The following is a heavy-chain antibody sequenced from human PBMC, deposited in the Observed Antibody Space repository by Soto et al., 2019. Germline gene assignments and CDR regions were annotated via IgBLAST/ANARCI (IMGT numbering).Heavy chain of an antibody. CDR1: GGSISSGGYS. CDR2: IYHSGST. CDR3: ARGCGNPYHDDEFDY. Sequence: SETLSLTCAVSGGSISSGGYSWSWIRQPPGKGLEWIGYIYHSGSTYYNPSLKSRVTISVDRSKNQFSLKLSSVTAADTAVYYCARGCGNPYHDDEFDYWGQRILVTVSS. V-gene: IGHV4-30-2*01. J-gene: IGHJ4*02. D-gene: IGHD1-1*01.